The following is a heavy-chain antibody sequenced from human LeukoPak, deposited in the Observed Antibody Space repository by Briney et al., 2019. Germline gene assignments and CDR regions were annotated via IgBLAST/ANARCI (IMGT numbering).Heavy chain of an antibody. Sequence: ASVKVSCKVSGYTLTDLSMHWVRQAPGKGLEWMGGFDLEDGESIYAQKFQGRVTMTEDTSTDTAYMDLSSLRSEDTAVYYCATDLARVGGSYGFDSWGQGTLVTVSP. V-gene: IGHV1-24*01. D-gene: IGHD1-26*01. CDR2: FDLEDGES. J-gene: IGHJ4*02. CDR3: ATDLARVGGSYGFDS. CDR1: GYTLTDLS.